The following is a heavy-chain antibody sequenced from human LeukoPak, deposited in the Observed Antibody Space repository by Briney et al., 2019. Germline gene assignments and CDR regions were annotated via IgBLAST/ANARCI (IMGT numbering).Heavy chain of an antibody. J-gene: IGHJ6*02. CDR1: GYTFTSYY. CDR3: ARGRSPSTAQYGMDV. V-gene: IGHV1-46*01. CDR2: INPSGGST. Sequence: ASVKVSFKASGYTFTSYYMHWVRQAPGQGLEWMGIINPSGGSTSYAQKFQGRVTMTRDTSTSTVYMELSSLRSEDTAVYYCARGRSPSTAQYGMDVWGQGTTVTVSS. D-gene: IGHD6-13*01.